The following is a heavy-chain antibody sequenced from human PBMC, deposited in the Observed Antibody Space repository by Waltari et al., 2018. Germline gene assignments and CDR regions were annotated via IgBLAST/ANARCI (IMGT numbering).Heavy chain of an antibody. CDR1: GYSISSGSY. CDR3: AIRVEQWSGRHDAFDI. CDR2: INHIVGT. V-gene: IGHV4-38-2*01. J-gene: IGHJ3*02. Sequence: QVHLQVSGPGLVMPSETLSLTCAVSGYSISSGSYWGCIRQPPGKGLEWMGSINHIVGTDYNPTRNRGVIISVETSKNQFSHKERCVTGADAAVVYCAIRVEQWSGRHDAFDIWGQGTMVTVSS. D-gene: IGHD3-3*01.